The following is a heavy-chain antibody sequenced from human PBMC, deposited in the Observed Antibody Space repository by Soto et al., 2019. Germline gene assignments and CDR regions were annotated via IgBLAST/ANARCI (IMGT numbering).Heavy chain of an antibody. CDR2: INHSGST. D-gene: IGHD3-22*01. V-gene: IGHV4-34*01. J-gene: IGHJ5*02. Sequence: PSETLSITCAFYVGSFSVYYWSWIRQPPGKGLDWIGEINHSGSTNYNPSLKSRVTISVDTSKNQFSLKLSSVTAADTAVYYCARRHTYSSGYLGWFDPWGQGTMVTVSS. CDR3: ARRHTYSSGYLGWFDP. CDR1: VGSFSVYY.